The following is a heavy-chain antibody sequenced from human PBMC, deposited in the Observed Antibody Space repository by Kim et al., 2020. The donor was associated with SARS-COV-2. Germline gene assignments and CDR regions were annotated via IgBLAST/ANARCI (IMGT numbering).Heavy chain of an antibody. CDR1: GYTLTELS. CDR2: FDPEDGET. J-gene: IGHJ4*02. CDR3: ATEPWGSSYLDY. V-gene: IGHV1-24*01. D-gene: IGHD3-16*01. Sequence: ASVKVSCKVSGYTLTELSMHWVRQAPGKGLEWMGGFDPEDGETIYAQKFQGRVTMTEDTSTDTAYMELSSLRSEDTAVYYCATEPWGSSYLDYWGQGTLVTVSS.